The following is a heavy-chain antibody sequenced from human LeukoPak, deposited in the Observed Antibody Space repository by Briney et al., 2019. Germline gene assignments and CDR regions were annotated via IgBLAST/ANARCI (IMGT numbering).Heavy chain of an antibody. CDR1: GFTFSNYE. J-gene: IGHJ3*02. CDR2: IYSGGST. CDR3: ARGGNDYGDYVGAFDI. V-gene: IGHV3-66*02. Sequence: GGSLRLSCAASGFTFSNYEMNWVRQAPGKGLEWVSVIYSGGSTYYADSVKGRFTISRDNSKNTLYLQMNSLRAEDTAVYYCARGGNDYGDYVGAFDIWGQGTMVTVSS. D-gene: IGHD4-17*01.